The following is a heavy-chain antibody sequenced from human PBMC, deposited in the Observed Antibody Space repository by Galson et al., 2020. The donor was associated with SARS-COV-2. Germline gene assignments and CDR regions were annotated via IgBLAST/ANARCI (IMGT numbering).Heavy chain of an antibody. CDR3: AHRRVSGGQGFGY. CDR1: GFSLSTSRVG. D-gene: IGHD2-15*01. J-gene: IGHJ4*02. Sequence: SGPTLVKPTQTVTLTCTFSGFSLSTSRVGVGWFRQPPGKALEWRAIIYWEDDSRYSPSLTSRVTSTKDTSKNQVVLTMTNMDPADTATYYCAHRRVSGGQGFGYWGKGTLVTVSS. CDR2: IYWEDDS. V-gene: IGHV2-5*02.